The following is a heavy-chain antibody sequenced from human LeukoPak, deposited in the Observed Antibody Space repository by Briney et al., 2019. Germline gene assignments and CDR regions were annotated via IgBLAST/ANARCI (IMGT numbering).Heavy chain of an antibody. D-gene: IGHD6-13*01. Sequence: PSETLSLTCTVSGGSISSYYWSCIRQPPGKGLEWIGYIYYSGSTNYNPSLKSRVTISVDTSKNQFSLKLSSVTAADTAVYYCARRLSSSWSEDNWFDPWGQGTLVTVSS. CDR2: IYYSGST. J-gene: IGHJ5*02. CDR3: ARRLSSSWSEDNWFDP. V-gene: IGHV4-59*08. CDR1: GGSISSYY.